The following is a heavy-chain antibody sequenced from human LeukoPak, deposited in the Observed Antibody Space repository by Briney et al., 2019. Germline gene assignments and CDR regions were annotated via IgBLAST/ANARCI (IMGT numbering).Heavy chain of an antibody. Sequence: GGSLRLSCAASGFTFSGYAMSWVRQAPGKGLEWVSAISGSGGSTYYADSVKGRFTISRDNSKNTLYLQMNSLRAEDTAVYYCAKGRSPGSYYFDYWGQGTLVTVSS. D-gene: IGHD1-1*01. CDR2: ISGSGGST. CDR1: GFTFSGYA. J-gene: IGHJ4*02. CDR3: AKGRSPGSYYFDY. V-gene: IGHV3-23*01.